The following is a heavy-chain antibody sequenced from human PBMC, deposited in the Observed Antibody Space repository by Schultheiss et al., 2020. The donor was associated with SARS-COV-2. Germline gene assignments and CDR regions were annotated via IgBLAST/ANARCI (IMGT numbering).Heavy chain of an antibody. Sequence: GESLKISCAASGFTFSSYAMSWVRQAPGKGLEWVSAISGSGGSTYYADSVKGRFTISRDNSKNTLYLQMNSLRAEDTAVYYCARDKVVGALDVWGQGTTVTVSS. V-gene: IGHV3-23*01. D-gene: IGHD1-26*01. J-gene: IGHJ6*02. CDR3: ARDKVVGALDV. CDR2: ISGSGGST. CDR1: GFTFSSYA.